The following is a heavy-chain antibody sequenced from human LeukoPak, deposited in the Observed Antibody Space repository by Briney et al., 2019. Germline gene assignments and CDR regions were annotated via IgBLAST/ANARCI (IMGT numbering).Heavy chain of an antibody. D-gene: IGHD5-18*01. CDR1: GGSVSSGSYY. V-gene: IGHV4-61*01. J-gene: IGHJ2*01. CDR2: IYYSGST. Sequence: SETLSLTCTVSGGSVSSGSYYWSWIRQPPGKGLEWIGYIYYSGSTNYNPSLKSRVTISVDTSKNQFSLKLSSVTAADTAVYYCARGTAMVIWYFDLWGRGTLVTVSS. CDR3: ARGTAMVIWYFDL.